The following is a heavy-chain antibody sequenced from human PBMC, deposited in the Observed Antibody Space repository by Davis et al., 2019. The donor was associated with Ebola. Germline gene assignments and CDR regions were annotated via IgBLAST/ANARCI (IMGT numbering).Heavy chain of an antibody. CDR1: GFTFSSYG. Sequence: GGSLRLSCAASGFTFSSYGMHWVRQAPGKGLEWVAVISYDGSNKYYADSVKGRFTISRDNSKNTLYLQMNSLRAEDTAVYYCARPRVYGMDVWGQGTTVTVSS. V-gene: IGHV3-30*03. J-gene: IGHJ6*02. CDR3: ARPRVYGMDV. CDR2: ISYDGSNK.